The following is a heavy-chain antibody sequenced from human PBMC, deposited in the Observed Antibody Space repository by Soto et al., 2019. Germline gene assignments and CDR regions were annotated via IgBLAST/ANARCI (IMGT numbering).Heavy chain of an antibody. CDR3: AGACCCSGYYTFVR. CDR2: IYYSGST. CDR1: GGCISSYY. Sequence: PSETLSLTCTVYGGCISSYYWSWIRQPPGKGLEWIGYIYYSGSTNYNPSLKSRVTISVDTSKNQFSLKLCSVSAAHTPVCYCAGACCCSGYYTFVRWGQGTLLTVSS. V-gene: IGHV4-59*01. J-gene: IGHJ4*02. D-gene: IGHD3-3*01.